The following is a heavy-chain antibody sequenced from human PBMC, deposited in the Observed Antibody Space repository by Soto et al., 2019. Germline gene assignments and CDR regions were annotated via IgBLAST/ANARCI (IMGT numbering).Heavy chain of an antibody. J-gene: IGHJ4*02. V-gene: IGHV4-31*03. D-gene: IGHD2-15*01. CDR1: GGSISSGGYY. CDR2: IYYMGST. CDR3: WREVGAICSGVSCVCQKLDY. Sequence: PSETLSLTCTVSGGSISSGGYYWSWIRQHPGQGLDGIGYIYYMGSTYYIPPRNRRVTISVDTSKNQFSLELSSVTAADTSVYYCWREVGAICSGVSCVCQKLDYWGQGTLVTVSS.